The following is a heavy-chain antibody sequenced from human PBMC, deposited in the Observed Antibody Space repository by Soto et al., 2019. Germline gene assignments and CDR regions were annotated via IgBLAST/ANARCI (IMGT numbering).Heavy chain of an antibody. V-gene: IGHV3-48*01. J-gene: IGHJ6*02. CDR3: AVVPAANGHYGMDV. CDR1: GFTFSSYS. CDR2: ISSSSSII. Sequence: EVQLVESGGGLVQPGGSLRLSCAASGFTFSSYSMNWVRQAPGKGLEWVSYISSSSSIIYYADSVKGRFTISRDNAKNSLYLQMNSLRAEDTAVYYCAVVPAANGHYGMDVWGQGTTVTVSS. D-gene: IGHD2-2*01.